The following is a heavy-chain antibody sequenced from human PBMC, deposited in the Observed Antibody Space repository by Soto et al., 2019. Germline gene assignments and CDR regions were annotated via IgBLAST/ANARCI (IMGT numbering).Heavy chain of an antibody. D-gene: IGHD6-19*01. CDR1: GFTFSSYG. CDR3: ARGGHSCGWSEFYGMDV. Sequence: QVQLVESGGGVVQPGRSLRLSCAASGFTFSSYGMHWVRQAPGKGLERVAVISYDESNKYYADSVKGRYTISKDNSKKTLYLQMNSLRAEDTAVYYCARGGHSCGWSEFYGMDVWGQGTTVTVSS. V-gene: IGHV3-30*03. CDR2: ISYDESNK. J-gene: IGHJ6*02.